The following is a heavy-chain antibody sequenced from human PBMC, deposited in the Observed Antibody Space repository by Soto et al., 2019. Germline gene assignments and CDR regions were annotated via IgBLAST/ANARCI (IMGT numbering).Heavy chain of an antibody. J-gene: IGHJ2*01. D-gene: IGHD4-17*01. V-gene: IGHV1-2*04. Sequence: QVQLVQSGAEVKKPGASVKVSCKASGYTFTGYYMHWVRQAPGQGLEWMGWINPNSGGPNYAQKFQGWVNMTRDTSISTAYMELSRLRSIDTAVYYSAREPPVTSAGINWYVDLWGSGTQVNFSS. CDR3: AREPPVTSAGINWYVDL. CDR1: GYTFTGYY. CDR2: INPNSGGP.